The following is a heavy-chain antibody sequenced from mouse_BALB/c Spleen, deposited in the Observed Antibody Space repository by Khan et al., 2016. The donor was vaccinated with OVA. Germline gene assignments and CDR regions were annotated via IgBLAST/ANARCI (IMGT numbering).Heavy chain of an antibody. V-gene: IGHV3-8*02. J-gene: IGHJ3*01. D-gene: IGHD2-14*01. CDR3: ARSTYRYAFVY. CDR1: GDSITSGY. CDR2: IIYTGYT. Sequence: EVQLQESGPSLVKPSQTLSLTCSVTGDSITSGYWNWIRNFPGNKLEYMGYIIYTGYTYYNPSLKRLISITRPTSKNQYYLHLNSGTDEDTATYYCARSTYRYAFVYWGQGTLVTVSA.